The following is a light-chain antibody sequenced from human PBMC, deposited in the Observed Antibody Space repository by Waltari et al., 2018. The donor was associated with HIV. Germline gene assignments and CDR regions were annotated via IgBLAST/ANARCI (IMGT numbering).Light chain of an antibody. CDR2: DAS. CDR1: QVISNS. J-gene: IGKJ2*01. CDR3: QQYYNIPRT. Sequence: DIQMTQSPSSLSASVGDRVTITCRASQVISNSLAWYQQRPGKAPKLLVYDASRLESGGPSRISGSGGGTDFTLTITTLQPEDFATYFCQQYYNIPRTFGQGT. V-gene: IGKV1-NL1*01.